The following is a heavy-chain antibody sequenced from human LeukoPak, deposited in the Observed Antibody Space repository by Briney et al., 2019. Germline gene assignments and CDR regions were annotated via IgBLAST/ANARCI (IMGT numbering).Heavy chain of an antibody. V-gene: IGHV3-23*01. CDR1: GFTVSSNS. CDR3: ARDDYGETFDY. CDR2: ISGRGGST. D-gene: IGHD4-17*01. J-gene: IGHJ4*02. Sequence: GGSLRLSCTVSGFTVSSNSMSWVRQAPGKGLEWVSAISGRGGSTFYADSVKGRFTISRDNSKNTLFLQMNSLRADDTAVYYCARDDYGETFDYWGQGTLVTVSS.